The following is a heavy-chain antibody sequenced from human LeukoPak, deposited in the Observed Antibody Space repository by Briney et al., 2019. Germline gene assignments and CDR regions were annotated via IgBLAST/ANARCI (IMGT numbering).Heavy chain of an antibody. D-gene: IGHD3-22*01. CDR3: AADYYDSSGYYVTWYFDL. CDR2: FKSDGSST. J-gene: IGHJ2*01. Sequence: GGSLRLPCSASGFTFRSYWMDWVRPAPGKGLVWVSGFKSDGSSTSYADSVKGRFTISRDNAKNTLYLQMNSLRAEDTAVYYCAADYYDSSGYYVTWYFDLWGRGTLVTVSS. CDR1: GFTFRSYW. V-gene: IGHV3-74*01.